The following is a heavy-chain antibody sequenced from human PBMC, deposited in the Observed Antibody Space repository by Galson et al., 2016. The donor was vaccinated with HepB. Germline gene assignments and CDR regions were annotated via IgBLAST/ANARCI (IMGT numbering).Heavy chain of an antibody. CDR1: GFTVSNSW. V-gene: IGHV3-74*01. CDR3: ARDGRAGYCSGGSCFSDH. J-gene: IGHJ4*02. D-gene: IGHD2-15*01. CDR2: INEDGRRI. Sequence: SLRLSCAASGFTVSNSWMHWVRQPPGEGLVWVARINEDGRRIDHADSVRGRFAISRDNAKNSLYLQMNSLRAEDTAVYYCARDGRAGYCSGGSCFSDHWGQGTLVTVSS.